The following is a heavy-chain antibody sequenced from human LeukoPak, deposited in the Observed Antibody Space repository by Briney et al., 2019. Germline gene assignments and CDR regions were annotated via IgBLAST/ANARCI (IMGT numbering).Heavy chain of an antibody. Sequence: SETLSLTCTVSGGSISSYYWSWIRQPPGKGLEWIGYIYYSGSTNYNPSLKSRVPISVDTSKNQFSLKLSSVTAADTAVYYCARGDSSGARKYYYYYMDVWGKGTTVTVSS. CDR1: GGSISSYY. CDR3: ARGDSSGARKYYYYYMDV. V-gene: IGHV4-59*01. J-gene: IGHJ6*03. D-gene: IGHD1-14*01. CDR2: IYYSGST.